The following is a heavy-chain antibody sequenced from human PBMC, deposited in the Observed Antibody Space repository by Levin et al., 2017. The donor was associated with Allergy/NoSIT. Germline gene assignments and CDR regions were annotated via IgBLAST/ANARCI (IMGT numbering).Heavy chain of an antibody. CDR3: ARDEGEGILPASFLNWLDP. D-gene: IGHD5-18*01. CDR1: GYPFTNYG. V-gene: IGHV1-18*01. CDR2: INPNDGHT. Sequence: GESLKISCKASGYPFTNYGVTWVRQAPGQGLEWIGWINPNDGHTNYAQKFQGRLTLTTDTSTNTAYMELRSLISDDTAVYYCARDEGEGILPASFLNWLDPWGQGTPVIVSS. J-gene: IGHJ5*02.